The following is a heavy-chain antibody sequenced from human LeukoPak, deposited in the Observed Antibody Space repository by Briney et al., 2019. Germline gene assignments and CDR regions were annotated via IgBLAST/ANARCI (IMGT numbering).Heavy chain of an antibody. CDR2: VYYTGST. V-gene: IGHV4-59*08. CDR3: PRRVVASTLGAFDI. Sequence: SETLSLTCTVSGGSISTYYWNWLRQPPGKGLEWLGYVYYTGSTNYNPSLKSRVTISVDTSKNQFSLRLSSVTAADTAVYYCPRRVVASTLGAFDIWGQGTLVTASS. CDR1: GGSISTYY. J-gene: IGHJ3*02. D-gene: IGHD6-19*01.